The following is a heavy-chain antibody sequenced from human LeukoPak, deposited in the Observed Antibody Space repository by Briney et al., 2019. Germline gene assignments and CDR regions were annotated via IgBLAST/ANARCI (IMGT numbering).Heavy chain of an antibody. D-gene: IGHD2-8*01. V-gene: IGHV1-46*01. J-gene: IGHJ3*02. Sequence: GASVKVSCKASGYTFTSYYMHWVRQAPGQGLEWMGIINPSGGSTSYAQKFQGRVTMTRDMSTSTVYMELSSLRSEDTAVYYCARGVLEHDAFDIWGQGTMVTASS. CDR3: ARGVLEHDAFDI. CDR2: INPSGGST. CDR1: GYTFTSYY.